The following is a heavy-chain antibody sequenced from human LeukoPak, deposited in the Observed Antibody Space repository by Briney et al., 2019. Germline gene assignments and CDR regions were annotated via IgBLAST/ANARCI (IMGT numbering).Heavy chain of an antibody. CDR3: ATRPYSSGPGRAFDI. V-gene: IGHV1-3*01. CDR1: GYTFTSYA. Sequence: PGASVKVSCKASGYTFTSYAMHWVRQAPGQRLEWMGWINAGNGNTKYSQKFQGRVTITRDTSASTAYMELSSLRSEDTAVYYCATRPYSSGPGRAFDIWGQGTMVTVSS. J-gene: IGHJ3*02. D-gene: IGHD6-19*01. CDR2: INAGNGNT.